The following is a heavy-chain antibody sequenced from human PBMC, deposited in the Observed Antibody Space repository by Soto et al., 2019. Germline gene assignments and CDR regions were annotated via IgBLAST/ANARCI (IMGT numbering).Heavy chain of an antibody. CDR1: GGSISSGGYY. CDR2: VSYTGIT. D-gene: IGHD3-10*01. J-gene: IGHJ4*02. Sequence: QVQLQESGPGLVKPSQTLSLICTVSGGSISSGGYYWSWIRQHPGEGLEWIGYVSYTGITYYNPSRKGRVTISVDTSKNQFSLKLSSVTVADTAVYYCAREAMVRGGDKYDYWGQGTLVTVSS. CDR3: AREAMVRGGDKYDY. V-gene: IGHV4-31*03.